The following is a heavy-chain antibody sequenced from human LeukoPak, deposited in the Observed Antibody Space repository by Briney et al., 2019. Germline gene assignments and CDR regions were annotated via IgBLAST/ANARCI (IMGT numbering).Heavy chain of an antibody. CDR3: ADVLRSGVNWFDP. J-gene: IGHJ5*02. V-gene: IGHV3-7*01. Sequence: GGSLRLSCAASGFTFSSYAMSWVRQAPGKGLEWVANIKQDGSEKYYVDSVKGRFTISRDKAKNSVYLQMNSLRAEDTAVYYCADVLRSGVNWFDPWGQGTLVTVSS. D-gene: IGHD3-10*01. CDR2: IKQDGSEK. CDR1: GFTFSSYA.